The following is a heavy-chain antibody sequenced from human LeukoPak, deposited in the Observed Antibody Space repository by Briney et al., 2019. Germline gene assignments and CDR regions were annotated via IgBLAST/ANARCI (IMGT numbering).Heavy chain of an antibody. CDR1: GFTFSSYW. Sequence: GGSLRLSCAASGFTFSSYWMHWVRQAPGKGLVWVSRINTDGSSTSYADSVKGRFTISRDNAKNTLYLQMNSLRAEDTAVYYCARGSASHYSNYAAGVDYWGQGTLVTVSS. J-gene: IGHJ4*02. D-gene: IGHD4-11*01. CDR2: INTDGSST. V-gene: IGHV3-74*01. CDR3: ARGSASHYSNYAAGVDY.